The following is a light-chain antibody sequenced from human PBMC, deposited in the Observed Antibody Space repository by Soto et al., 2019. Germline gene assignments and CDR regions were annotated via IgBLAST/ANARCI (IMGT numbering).Light chain of an antibody. CDR3: QVWDSSSDHPHAV. V-gene: IGLV3-21*04. CDR2: YDS. Sequence: SYELTQPPSVSVAPGKTARITCGGYNIGSKSVHWYQQKPGQAPVLVIYYDSDRPSGIPERFSGSNSGNTATLTISRVEAGDEADYYCQVWDSSSDHPHAVFGGGTQLTVL. CDR1: NIGSKS. J-gene: IGLJ7*01.